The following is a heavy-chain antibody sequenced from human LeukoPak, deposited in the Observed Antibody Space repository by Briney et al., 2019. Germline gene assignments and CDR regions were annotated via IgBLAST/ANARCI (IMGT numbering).Heavy chain of an antibody. V-gene: IGHV3-53*01. CDR2: IYSGGST. Sequence: PGGSLRLSCAASGFTVSSNYMSWVRQAPGKGLEWVSLIYSGGSTYYADSVRGRFTISRDNSRNTLYLQMNSLRADDTAVYYCAREGVAAAGTEGAFDIWGQGTMVTVSS. CDR3: AREGVAAAGTEGAFDI. CDR1: GFTVSSNY. J-gene: IGHJ3*02. D-gene: IGHD6-13*01.